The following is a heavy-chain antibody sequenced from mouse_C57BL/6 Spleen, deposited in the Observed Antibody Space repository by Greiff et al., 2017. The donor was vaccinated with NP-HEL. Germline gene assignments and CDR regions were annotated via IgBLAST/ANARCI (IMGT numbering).Heavy chain of an antibody. V-gene: IGHV1-19*01. D-gene: IGHD1-1*01. Sequence: VHVKQSGPVLVKPGASVKMSCKASGYTFTDYYMNWVKQSHGKSLEWIGVINPYNGGTSYNQKFKGKATLTVDKSSSTAYMELNSLTSEDSSVDYCGRGTTSHYYYAMDYWGQGTSVTVSA. J-gene: IGHJ4*01. CDR1: GYTFTDYY. CDR2: INPYNGGT. CDR3: GRGTTSHYYYAMDY.